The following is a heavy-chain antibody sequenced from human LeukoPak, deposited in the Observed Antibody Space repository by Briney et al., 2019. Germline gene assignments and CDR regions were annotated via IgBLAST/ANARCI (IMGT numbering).Heavy chain of an antibody. J-gene: IGHJ4*02. V-gene: IGHV1-18*01. CDR2: ISAYNGNT. CDR3: ASVGCSSTSCPWGYFDY. CDR1: GYTFTSYG. D-gene: IGHD2-2*01. Sequence: ASVKVSCKASGYTFTSYGISWVRQAPGQGLEWMGWISAYNGNTNYAQKLQGRVTMTTDTSTSTAYMELRSLRSDDTAVYYCASVGCSSTSCPWGYFDYWGQGTLVTVSS.